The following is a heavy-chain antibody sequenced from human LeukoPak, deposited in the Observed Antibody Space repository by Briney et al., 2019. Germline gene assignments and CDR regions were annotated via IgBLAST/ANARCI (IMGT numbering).Heavy chain of an antibody. Sequence: ASVKVSCKASGYTFTSYGISWVRQAPGQGLEWMGWISAYNGNTNYAQKLQGRVTMTTDTSTSTAYMELRSLRSDDTAVYYGARAEIYCSGGSCYPVGADYWGQGTLVTVSS. V-gene: IGHV1-18*04. CDR1: GYTFTSYG. J-gene: IGHJ4*02. D-gene: IGHD2-15*01. CDR3: ARAEIYCSGGSCYPVGADY. CDR2: ISAYNGNT.